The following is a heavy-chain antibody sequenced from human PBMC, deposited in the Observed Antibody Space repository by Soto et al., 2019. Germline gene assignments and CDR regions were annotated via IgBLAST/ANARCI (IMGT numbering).Heavy chain of an antibody. V-gene: IGHV1-8*01. Sequence: ASVKVSCKASGYTFTSYDINWVRQATGQGLEWMGWMNPNSGNTGYAQKFQGRVTMTTDTSTSTAYMELRRLRSDDTAVYYCAREGIVVVPAATLDYGMDVWGQGTTVTVSS. J-gene: IGHJ6*02. D-gene: IGHD2-2*01. CDR2: MNPNSGNT. CDR1: GYTFTSYD. CDR3: AREGIVVVPAATLDYGMDV.